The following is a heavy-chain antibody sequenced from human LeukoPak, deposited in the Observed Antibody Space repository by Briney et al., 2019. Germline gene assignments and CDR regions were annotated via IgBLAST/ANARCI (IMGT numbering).Heavy chain of an antibody. J-gene: IGHJ4*02. CDR1: GFTVSSNY. V-gene: IGHV3-66*01. CDR2: IYSGGST. CDR3: ARVAVAGTPSFDY. D-gene: IGHD6-19*01. Sequence: GGSLRLSCAASGFTVSSNYMSWVRQAPGKGLEWVSVIYSGGSTYYADSVKGRFTISRDNSKNTLYLQMNSLKAEDTAVYYCARVAVAGTPSFDYWGQGTLVTVSS.